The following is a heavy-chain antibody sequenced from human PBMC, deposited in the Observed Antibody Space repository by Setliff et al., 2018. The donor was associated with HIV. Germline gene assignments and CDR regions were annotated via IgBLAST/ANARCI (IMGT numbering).Heavy chain of an antibody. CDR3: ARDPPGYGDSKDY. V-gene: IGHV4-38-2*02. J-gene: IGHJ4*02. CDR1: GYSISSGYY. Sequence: SETLSLTCVVSGYSISSGYYWGWIRQPPGTGLEWIGSFYHSTTYYNPSLKSRVTVSVDTSKNQFSLKLISVTAADTAVYYCARDPPGYGDSKDYWGQGKLVTVSS. CDR2: FYHSTT. D-gene: IGHD4-17*01.